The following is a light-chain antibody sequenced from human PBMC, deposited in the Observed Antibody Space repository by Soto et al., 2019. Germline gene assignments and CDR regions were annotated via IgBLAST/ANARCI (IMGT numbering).Light chain of an antibody. CDR2: GAS. V-gene: IGKV3-15*01. Sequence: EKLMSQSPSTLAVSPGERVTLSCRASQDIRSSLAWYQQKPGKAPRLLSYGASIRASGVPATSRGSGSGTEFTLSISSLQSEHLGVYYCQQDSSWPLTFGGGTKVDIK. J-gene: IGKJ4*01. CDR3: QQDSSWPLT. CDR1: QDIRSS.